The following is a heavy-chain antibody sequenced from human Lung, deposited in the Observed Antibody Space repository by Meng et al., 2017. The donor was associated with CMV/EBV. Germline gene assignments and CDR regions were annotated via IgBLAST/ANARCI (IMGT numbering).Heavy chain of an antibody. D-gene: IGHD6-13*01. CDR3: ARDLGYSSSWYFQYYFDC. CDR1: GYTLTNYY. CDR2: INPSDNTT. J-gene: IGHJ4*02. V-gene: IGHV1-46*01. Sequence: ASXXVSXKASGYTLTNYYIHWVRQAPGQGLEWIGIINPSDNTTIYAQKFQGRVTMTRDTSTSTVYMELSSLRSDDTALYYCARDLGYSSSWYFQYYFDCWXQGTLVTVSS.